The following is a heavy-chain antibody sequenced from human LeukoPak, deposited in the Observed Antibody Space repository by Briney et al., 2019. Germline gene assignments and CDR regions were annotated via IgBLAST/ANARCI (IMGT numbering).Heavy chain of an antibody. Sequence: GGSLRLSCAVSGFTFSSYTIHWVRQAPMKGLEWVSSISTSATYTYYADSVKGRFSVSRDNAKNSLYLQMNSLRAEDTAVYFCARDLEDYNNYGEMAIWGQGTLVTVSS. CDR3: ARDLEDYNNYGEMAI. J-gene: IGHJ4*02. D-gene: IGHD4-11*01. CDR1: GFTFSSYT. V-gene: IGHV3-21*01. CDR2: ISTSATYT.